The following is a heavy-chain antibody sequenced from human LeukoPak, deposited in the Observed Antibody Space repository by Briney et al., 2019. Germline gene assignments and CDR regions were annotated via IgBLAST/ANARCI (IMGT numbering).Heavy chain of an antibody. Sequence: GGSLRLSCTASGFTFGDFAMSWFRQAPGKGLEWVSAISDSGGSTNYADSVKGRFTISRDNSNNTLYLQMNSLRAEDTAVYYCARAPSGYHNTGGQGTLVTVSS. CDR2: ISDSGGST. D-gene: IGHD5-12*01. V-gene: IGHV3-23*01. CDR3: ARAPSGYHNT. J-gene: IGHJ4*02. CDR1: GFTFGDFA.